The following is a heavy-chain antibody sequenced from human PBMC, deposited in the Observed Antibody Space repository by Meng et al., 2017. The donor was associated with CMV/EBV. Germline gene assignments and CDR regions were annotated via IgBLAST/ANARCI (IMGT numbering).Heavy chain of an antibody. Sequence: GESLKISCAASGFTFSSYAMHWVRQAPGKGLEWVAVISYDGSNKYYADSVKGRFTISRDNSKNTLYLQMNSLRAEDAAVYYCASITALGIDVWGQGTTVTVSS. V-gene: IGHV3-30*04. CDR2: ISYDGSNK. J-gene: IGHJ6*02. CDR1: GFTFSSYA. CDR3: ASITALGIDV. D-gene: IGHD5-18*01.